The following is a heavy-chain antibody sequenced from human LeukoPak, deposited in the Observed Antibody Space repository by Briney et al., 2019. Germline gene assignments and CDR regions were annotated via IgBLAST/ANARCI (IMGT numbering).Heavy chain of an antibody. V-gene: IGHV1-18*01. CDR2: ISAYNGNT. CDR3: ARAYCSGGSCRMDV. D-gene: IGHD2-15*01. J-gene: IGHJ6*02. Sequence: ASVKVSCKASGYTFTSYGISWVRQAPGQGLEWMGWISAYNGNTNYAQKLQGRVTMTTDTSTSTAYMELRSLRSDDTAVYYRARAYCSGGSCRMDVWGQGTTVTVSS. CDR1: GYTFTSYG.